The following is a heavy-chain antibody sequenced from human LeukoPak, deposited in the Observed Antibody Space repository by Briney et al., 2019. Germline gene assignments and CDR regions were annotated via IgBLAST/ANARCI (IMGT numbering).Heavy chain of an antibody. D-gene: IGHD5-18*01. CDR1: GGSISSYY. V-gene: IGHV4-59*01. J-gene: IGHJ4*02. CDR3: ARARMGTAMGYFDY. Sequence: SETLSLTCTVSGGSISSYYWSWIRQPPGKGLEWIGYIYYSGSTNYNPSLKSRVTISVDTSKNQFSLKLSSVTAADTAVYYCARARMGTAMGYFDYWGQGTLVTVSS. CDR2: IYYSGST.